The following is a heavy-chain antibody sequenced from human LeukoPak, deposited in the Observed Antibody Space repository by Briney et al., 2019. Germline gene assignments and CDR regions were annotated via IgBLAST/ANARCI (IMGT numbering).Heavy chain of an antibody. J-gene: IGHJ4*02. V-gene: IGHV3-23*01. D-gene: IGHD6-13*01. CDR2: ISGSGGST. CDR3: AMVQQQLWDY. CDR1: GFTFTSYA. Sequence: GGSLRLSCAASGFTFTSYAMSWVRQAPGQGLEWVSSISGSGGSTYYAESVEGRFPISRDNSKNTLYLQMHSLRAEDTGVYYCAMVQQQLWDYWGQGTLVTVSS.